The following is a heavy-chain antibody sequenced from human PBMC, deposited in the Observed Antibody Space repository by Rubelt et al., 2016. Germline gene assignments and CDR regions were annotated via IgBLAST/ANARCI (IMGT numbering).Heavy chain of an antibody. Sequence: VKVSCKASGYTFTSYDINWVRQATGQGLEWMGWMNPNSGNTGYAQKFQGRVTMTRNTSISTAYMELSSLRSEDTAVYYCARAVRGVILLLRNYYYGMDVWGQGTTVTVSS. CDR2: MNPNSGNT. V-gene: IGHV1-8*01. J-gene: IGHJ6*02. D-gene: IGHD3-10*01. CDR3: ARAVRGVILLLRNYYYGMDV. CDR1: GYTFTSYD.